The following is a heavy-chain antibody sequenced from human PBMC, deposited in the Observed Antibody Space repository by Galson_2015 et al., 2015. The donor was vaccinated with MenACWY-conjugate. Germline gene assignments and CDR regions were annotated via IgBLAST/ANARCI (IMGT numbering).Heavy chain of an antibody. J-gene: IGHJ4*02. D-gene: IGHD4-17*01. Sequence: SLRLSCAASGFTFSNHARSWVRQAPGKGLEWVSGISGGGESTYSADSVKGRLPISRDNSQKTLYLQMNSMRAEDTAVYYCAKDKNHGDYGDFDYWCQGTLVTVSS. CDR1: GFTFSNHA. CDR3: AKDKNHGDYGDFDY. CDR2: ISGGGEST. V-gene: IGHV3-23*01.